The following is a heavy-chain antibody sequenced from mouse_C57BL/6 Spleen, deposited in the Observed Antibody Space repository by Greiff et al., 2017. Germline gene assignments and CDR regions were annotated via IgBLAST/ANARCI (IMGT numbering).Heavy chain of an antibody. V-gene: IGHV7-3*01. Sequence: DVQLVESGGGLVQPGGSLSLSCAASGFTFTDYYMSWVRQPPGKALEWLGFIRNKANGYTTEYSASVKGRFTISRDNSQSILYLQMNALSAEDSATYYCARPDYYGSSPFAYWGQGTLVTVSA. J-gene: IGHJ3*01. CDR2: IRNKANGYTT. D-gene: IGHD1-1*01. CDR1: GFTFTDYY. CDR3: ARPDYYGSSPFAY.